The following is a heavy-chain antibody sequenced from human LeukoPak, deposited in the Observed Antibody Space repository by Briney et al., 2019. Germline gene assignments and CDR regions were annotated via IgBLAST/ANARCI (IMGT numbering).Heavy chain of an antibody. D-gene: IGHD3-22*01. J-gene: IGHJ4*02. CDR2: IGATGSST. Sequence: GGTLRLSCAASGFTFSSYAMTWVCQAPGKGLEWVSGIGATGSSTYHADSVKGRFTISRDNSKNTLYLQMNSLRAEDTAVYYCARADDSSGYYGAYWGQGTLVTVSS. V-gene: IGHV3-23*01. CDR3: ARADDSSGYYGAY. CDR1: GFTFSSYA.